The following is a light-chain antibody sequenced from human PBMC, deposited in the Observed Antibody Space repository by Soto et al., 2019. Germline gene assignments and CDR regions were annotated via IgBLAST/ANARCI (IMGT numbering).Light chain of an antibody. CDR1: QSVLYSSNNKNY. CDR3: QQYYRPWT. Sequence: DIVMNQSPDSLAVSLGERATINCKSRQSVLYSSNNKNYLAWYQQKPGQPPKLLIYCASTRESGVPDRFSGSGSGTDYTLTISSLQAEYEAVYYCQQYYRPWTFGIETQVELK. V-gene: IGKV4-1*01. J-gene: IGKJ1*01. CDR2: CAS.